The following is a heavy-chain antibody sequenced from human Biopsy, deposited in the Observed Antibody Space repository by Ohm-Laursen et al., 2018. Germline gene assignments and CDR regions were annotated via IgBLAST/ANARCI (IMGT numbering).Heavy chain of an antibody. J-gene: IGHJ4*02. D-gene: IGHD4-17*01. CDR1: GFTFSSYA. CDR2: ISGNSDII. CDR3: DFAAAQTVTHFDY. Sequence: SLRLSCAASGFTFSSYAMTWFRQAPGKGLEWVSTISGNSDIIYDTDSVKGRCTISRDNSKNMLYLQMNSLRADDTAVYYCDFAAAQTVTHFDYWGQGTLVTVSS. V-gene: IGHV3-23*01.